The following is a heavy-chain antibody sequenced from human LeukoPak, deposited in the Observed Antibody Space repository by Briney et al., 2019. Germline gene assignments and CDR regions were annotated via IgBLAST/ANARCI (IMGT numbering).Heavy chain of an antibody. CDR2: IANDGITT. CDR1: GFTFSTYG. V-gene: IGHV3-30*18. J-gene: IGHJ4*02. Sequence: GGFLRLSCIASGFTFSTYGTHWVRQAAGKGLEWVAVIANDGITTYYADSVKGRFTISRDNSKNTLYLQMNSLRAEDTAVYYCAKGGIVLMAAVFDYWGQGTLVTVSS. CDR3: AKGGIVLMAAVFDY. D-gene: IGHD2-8*01.